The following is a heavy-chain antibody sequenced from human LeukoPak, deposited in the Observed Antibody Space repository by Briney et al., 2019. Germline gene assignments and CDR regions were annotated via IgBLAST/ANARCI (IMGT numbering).Heavy chain of an antibody. V-gene: IGHV1-18*01. J-gene: IGHJ4*02. CDR3: ARVRNIAAAAYFDY. CDR1: GYTFTSYG. Sequence: GASVKVSCKASGYTFTSYGICWVRQAPGQGLEWMGWISAYNGNTNYAQKLQGRVTMTTDTSTSTAYMELRSLRSDDTAVYYCARVRNIAAAAYFDYWGQGTLVTVSS. D-gene: IGHD6-13*01. CDR2: ISAYNGNT.